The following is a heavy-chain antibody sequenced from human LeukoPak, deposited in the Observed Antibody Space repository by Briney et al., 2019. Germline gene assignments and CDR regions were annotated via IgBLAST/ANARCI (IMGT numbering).Heavy chain of an antibody. Sequence: GASVKGSCKASGYTFTHYCINWGGQAPGQGPGWMGWINPNTGGTNYAQRFQDRVTMTGDTSISTAYMELSSLRSDDTAVYYCTRDYRTTVTTSAYWGQGTLVTVSP. CDR1: GYTFTHYC. CDR2: INPNTGGT. J-gene: IGHJ4*02. D-gene: IGHD4-17*01. CDR3: TRDYRTTVTTSAY. V-gene: IGHV1-2*02.